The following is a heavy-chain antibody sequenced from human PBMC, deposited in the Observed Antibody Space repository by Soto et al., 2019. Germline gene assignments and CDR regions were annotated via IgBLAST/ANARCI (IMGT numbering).Heavy chain of an antibody. V-gene: IGHV4-4*02. Sequence: PSETLPLTCAGSGGSISSSNWWRWVRQPPGKGLEWIGEIYYSGSTNYNPSLKSRVTISVDTSKNHFSLKLSSVTSADTAVYYCARRYGPSFDYWGQGTLVTVSS. CDR1: GGSISSSNW. D-gene: IGHD4-17*01. CDR3: ARRYGPSFDY. CDR2: IYYSGST. J-gene: IGHJ4*02.